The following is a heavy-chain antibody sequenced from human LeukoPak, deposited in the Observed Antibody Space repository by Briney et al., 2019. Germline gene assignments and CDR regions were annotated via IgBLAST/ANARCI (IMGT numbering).Heavy chain of an antibody. CDR2: ISGSGGST. CDR3: AKGNWRYFDY. D-gene: IGHD1-1*01. Sequence: GGSLRLSCAASGFTFSSYAMSWVRQAPGKGLEWVSDISGSGGSTSYADSVKGRFTISRDNSKNTLYMQMNSLRAEDTAVYYCAKGNWRYFDYWGQGTLVTVSS. CDR1: GFTFSSYA. V-gene: IGHV3-23*01. J-gene: IGHJ4*02.